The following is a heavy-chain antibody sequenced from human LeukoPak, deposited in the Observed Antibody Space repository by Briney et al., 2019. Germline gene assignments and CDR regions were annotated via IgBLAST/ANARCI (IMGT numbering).Heavy chain of an antibody. CDR3: AKEAFSSGWHQFDC. CDR2: ISGSGDNT. D-gene: IGHD6-19*01. J-gene: IGHJ4*02. V-gene: IGHV3-23*01. Sequence: PGGSLRLSCAASGFTFSSYAMSWVRQAPGKGLEWVPAISGSGDNTYYADSVKGRFTISRDNSKNTLYLQMNSLRAEDTAVYYCAKEAFSSGWHQFDCWGQGTLVTVSS. CDR1: GFTFSSYA.